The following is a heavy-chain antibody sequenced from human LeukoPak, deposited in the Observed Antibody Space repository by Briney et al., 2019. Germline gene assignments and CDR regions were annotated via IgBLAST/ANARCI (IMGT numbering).Heavy chain of an antibody. J-gene: IGHJ4*02. CDR1: GGSISSYY. CDR3: ARASPVSTVWTPKYYFDY. CDR2: IYHSGTT. V-gene: IGHV4-59*12. D-gene: IGHD3-16*01. Sequence: SETLSLTCTVSGGSISSYYWSWIRQPPGKGLEWIGYIYHSGTTNYNPSLKSRVTISVDTSKNQFSLKLSSVTAADTAVYYCARASPVSTVWTPKYYFDYWGQGTLVTVSS.